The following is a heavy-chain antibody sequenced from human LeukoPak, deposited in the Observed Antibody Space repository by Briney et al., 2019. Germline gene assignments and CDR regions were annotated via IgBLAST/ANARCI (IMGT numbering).Heavy chain of an antibody. J-gene: IGHJ4*02. D-gene: IGHD6-19*01. CDR2: ISSSGVST. V-gene: IGHV3-23*01. Sequence: GGSLRLSCAASGFTFNSYDMSWVRQAPGKGLEWVSAISSSGVSTYYADSVKGRFTITRDNSKNTLYLQMNSLRDEDTAVYYCAKDISIGWFSSDFDYWGQGTLVTVSS. CDR1: GFTFNSYD. CDR3: AKDISIGWFSSDFDY.